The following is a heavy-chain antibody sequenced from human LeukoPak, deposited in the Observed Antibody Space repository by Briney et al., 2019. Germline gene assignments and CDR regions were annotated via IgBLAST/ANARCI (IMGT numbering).Heavy chain of an antibody. CDR2: IYHSGST. Sequence: KPSETLSLTCTVSGGSISSRSYYWGWIRQPPGKGLEWIVNIYHSGSTYYNPSLKSRVTISVDTSKNQFSLKLSYVTAADTAVYYCARGDYDTSGYYYYYYGMDVWGQGTTVTVSS. D-gene: IGHD3-22*01. CDR3: ARGDYDTSGYYYYYYGMDV. CDR1: GGSISSRSYY. V-gene: IGHV4-39*01. J-gene: IGHJ6*02.